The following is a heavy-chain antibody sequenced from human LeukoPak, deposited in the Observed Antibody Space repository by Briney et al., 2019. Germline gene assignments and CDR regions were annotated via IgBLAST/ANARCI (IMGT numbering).Heavy chain of an antibody. D-gene: IGHD3-9*01. V-gene: IGHV3-30*02. CDR3: AKGSQYNILTGFIVGAMDDFDS. CDR2: IRYDGRNR. CDR1: GFTFSTYG. Sequence: GGSLRLSCAASGFTFSTYGMHWVRQAPGKGLEWVAFIRYDGRNRYYADSVKGRFTISRDNSKNTLYLQMNSLRAEDTAVYYCAKGSQYNILTGFIVGAMDDFDSWGQGTLVTVSS. J-gene: IGHJ4*02.